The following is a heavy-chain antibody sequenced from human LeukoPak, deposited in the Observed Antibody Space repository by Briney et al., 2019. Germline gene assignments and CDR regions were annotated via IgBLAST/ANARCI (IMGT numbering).Heavy chain of an antibody. V-gene: IGHV1-46*03. J-gene: IGHJ5*02. CDR2: VDPSDGGT. D-gene: IGHD2-15*01. CDR3: VKEGGCSGGSCYRFDP. Sequence: ASVKVSCKTSGYTFTNYFMHWVRQAPGRGPEWMGAVDPSDGGTNYAQKFQGRLTMTRDTSTTTVYMDLSSLTSEDTAIYYCVKEGGCSGGSCYRFDPWGQGVLVTVSA. CDR1: GYTFTNYF.